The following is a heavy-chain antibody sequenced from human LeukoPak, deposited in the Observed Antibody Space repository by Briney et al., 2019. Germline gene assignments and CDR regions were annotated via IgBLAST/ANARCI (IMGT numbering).Heavy chain of an antibody. CDR1: GYTFTTYG. J-gene: IGHJ4*02. Sequence: ASVKVSCKAYGYTFTTYGFSWVRQAPGQGLEWMGWISAYNGGTNYAQRLQGRVTMTTDTSTSTAYMELRSLRSDDTAVYYCARDHSSSGQLFDYWGQGTLVTVST. CDR2: ISAYNGGT. V-gene: IGHV1-18*01. D-gene: IGHD6-19*01. CDR3: ARDHSSSGQLFDY.